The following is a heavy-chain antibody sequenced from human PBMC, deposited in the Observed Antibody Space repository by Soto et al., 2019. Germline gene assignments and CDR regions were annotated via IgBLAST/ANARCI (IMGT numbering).Heavy chain of an antibody. CDR2: TYYRSKWYN. CDR3: ARGEILVTYSWFAN. V-gene: IGHV6-1*01. CDR1: GDSVSSNSAT. Sequence: SQTLSLTCVISGDSVSSNSATWNWIRQSPSRGLEWLGRTYYRSKWYNDYAVSVKSRITINPDTSKNQFSLHLNSVTPEDTAVYYCARGEILVTYSWFANWGQGILVTVSS. J-gene: IGHJ5*02. D-gene: IGHD1-26*01.